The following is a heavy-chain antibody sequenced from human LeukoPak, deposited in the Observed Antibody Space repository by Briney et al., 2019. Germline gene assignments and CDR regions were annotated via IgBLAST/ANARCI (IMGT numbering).Heavy chain of an antibody. D-gene: IGHD4-17*01. V-gene: IGHV3-21*01. Sequence: GGSLRLSCAASGFTFISYSMNWVRQAPGKGLEWVSSISSSSSYIYYADSVKGRFTISIDNAKNSLYLQMNSLRAEDTAVYYCAREDYGDYGWFDPWGQGTLVTVSS. J-gene: IGHJ5*02. CDR2: ISSSSSYI. CDR3: AREDYGDYGWFDP. CDR1: GFTFISYS.